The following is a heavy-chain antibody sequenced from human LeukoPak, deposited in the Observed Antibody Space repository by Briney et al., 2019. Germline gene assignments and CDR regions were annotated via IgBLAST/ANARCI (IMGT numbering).Heavy chain of an antibody. Sequence: SETLSLTRAVSGYSISSGYYWGWIRQPPGKGLEWIGSIYHSGSTYYNPSLKSRVTISVDTSKNQFSLKLSSVTAADTAVYYCARVVFGGVIVNYFDYWGQGTLVTVSS. J-gene: IGHJ4*02. CDR3: ARVVFGGVIVNYFDY. CDR2: IYHSGST. CDR1: GYSISSGYY. D-gene: IGHD3-16*02. V-gene: IGHV4-38-2*01.